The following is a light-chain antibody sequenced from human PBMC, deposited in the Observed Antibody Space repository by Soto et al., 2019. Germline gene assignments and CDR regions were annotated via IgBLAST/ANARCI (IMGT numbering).Light chain of an antibody. CDR1: QTVLFSSNNKNY. CDR3: HQYYTTPWT. J-gene: IGKJ1*01. CDR2: WAS. Sequence: DIVMTQSPDSLTVSLGERATIDCKSSQTVLFSSNNKNYLAWYQQKPGQPPKLLIYWASTRKSGVPDRFSGSGSGTDFTLTINSLQAEDVAVYYCHQYYTTPWTFGQGTKVDIK. V-gene: IGKV4-1*01.